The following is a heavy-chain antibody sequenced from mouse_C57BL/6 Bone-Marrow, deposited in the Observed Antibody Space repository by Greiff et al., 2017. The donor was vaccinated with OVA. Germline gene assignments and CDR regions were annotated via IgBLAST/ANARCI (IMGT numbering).Heavy chain of an antibody. J-gene: IGHJ2*01. CDR3: ASMICYCGSSCICYFDY. D-gene: IGHD1-1*01. CDR2: INPSSGYT. V-gene: IGHV1-4*01. CDR1: GYTFTSYT. Sequence: VQLQQPGAELAKPGASVKLSCKASGYTFTSYTMHWVKQRPGQGLEWIGYINPSSGYTKYNQKFKDKATLTADKASSTAYMQLSSLTSEDSAVYYCASMICYCGSSCICYFDYWGQGTTLTVSS.